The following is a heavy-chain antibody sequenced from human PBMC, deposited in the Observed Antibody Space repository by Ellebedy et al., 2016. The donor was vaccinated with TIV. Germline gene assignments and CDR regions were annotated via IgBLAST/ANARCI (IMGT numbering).Heavy chain of an antibody. J-gene: IGHJ4*02. CDR3: ARVPLPGKADY. Sequence: ASVKVSXKTHGYTFTTSGISWVRQAPGKGLEWVGWISTYNDKKNYALKFQDRVTMTTDTSTSTAYMELRSLISDDTAVYYCARVPLPGKADYWGQGNWSPSPQ. CDR1: GYTFTTSG. D-gene: IGHD4-23*01. V-gene: IGHV1-18*01. CDR2: ISTYNDKK.